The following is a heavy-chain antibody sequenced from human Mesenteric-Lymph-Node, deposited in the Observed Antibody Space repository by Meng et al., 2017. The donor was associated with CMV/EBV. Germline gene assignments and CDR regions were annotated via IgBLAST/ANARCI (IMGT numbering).Heavy chain of an antibody. CDR3: AKDQSFNWFDP. J-gene: IGHJ5*02. CDR1: GFTFSNYE. V-gene: IGHV3-48*03. Sequence: GGSLRLSCVASGFTFSNYEMNWVRQAPGKGLEWVSYISSSGTTIYYADSVKGRFTISRDNSKNTLYLQMNSLRAEDTAVYYCAKDQSFNWFDPWGQGTLVTVSS. CDR2: ISSSGTTI.